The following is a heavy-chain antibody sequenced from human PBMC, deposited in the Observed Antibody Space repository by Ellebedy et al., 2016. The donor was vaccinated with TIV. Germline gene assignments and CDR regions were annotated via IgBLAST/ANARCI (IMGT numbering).Heavy chain of an antibody. CDR3: ARGADTTMVWGALDI. D-gene: IGHD5-18*01. J-gene: IGHJ3*02. Sequence: PGGSLRPSCAAAGLTFSSYSMNWVRQAPGRGLEWVSTISSSSSYIYYADSVKSRFTISRDNVKNSLYLQMNSLGAEDTAVYYCARGADTTMVWGALDIWGQGTVVTVSS. CDR2: ISSSSSYI. CDR1: GLTFSSYS. V-gene: IGHV3-21*01.